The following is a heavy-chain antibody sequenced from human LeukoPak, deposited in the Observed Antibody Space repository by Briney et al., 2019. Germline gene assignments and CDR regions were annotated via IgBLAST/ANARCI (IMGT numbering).Heavy chain of an antibody. J-gene: IGHJ4*02. CDR3: ARVPPPGTTVTPWFDY. Sequence: SVKLFCKASGRTFSSYAISWARQARGQGLEWMGSIIPILGIANYAQKFQSRATITADKSTSAAYMELSSLRSEDTAVYYCARVPPPGTTVTPWFDYWGQGTLVTVSS. CDR2: IIPILGIA. CDR1: GRTFSSYA. D-gene: IGHD4-17*01. V-gene: IGHV1-69*04.